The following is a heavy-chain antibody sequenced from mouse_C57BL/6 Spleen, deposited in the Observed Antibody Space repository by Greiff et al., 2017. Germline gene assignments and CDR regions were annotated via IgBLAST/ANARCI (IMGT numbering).Heavy chain of an antibody. D-gene: IGHD3-3*01. Sequence: VKLVESDAELVKPGASVKISCKVSGYTFTDHTIHWMKQRPEQGLEWIGYIYPRDGSTKYNEKFKGKATLTADKSSSTAYMQLNSLTSEDSAVYFCAREAGDVGGHFDYWGQGTTLTVSS. CDR3: AREAGDVGGHFDY. CDR2: IYPRDGST. CDR1: GYTFTDHT. V-gene: IGHV1-78*01. J-gene: IGHJ2*01.